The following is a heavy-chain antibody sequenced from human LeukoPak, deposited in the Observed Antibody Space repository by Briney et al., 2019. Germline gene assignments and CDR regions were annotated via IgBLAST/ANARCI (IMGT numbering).Heavy chain of an antibody. CDR2: NYHSGST. D-gene: IGHD3-10*01. V-gene: IGHV4-38-2*02. CDR3: AVGGSYYFGY. J-gene: IGHJ4*02. Sequence: PSETLSLTCTVSGYSISSGYYWGWIRQPPGKGLEWIGSNYHSGSTYYNPSLKSRVTISVDTSKNQFSLKLSSVTAADTAVYYCAVGGSYYFGYWGQGTLVTVSS. CDR1: GYSISSGYY.